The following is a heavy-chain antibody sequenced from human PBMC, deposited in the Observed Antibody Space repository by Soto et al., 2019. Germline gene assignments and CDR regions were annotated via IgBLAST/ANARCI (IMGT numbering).Heavy chain of an antibody. D-gene: IGHD3-10*01. J-gene: IGHJ6*03. V-gene: IGHV4-59*01. CDR1: GGSISSYY. CDR3: ARGRGIRGSYYYYYMDV. Sequence: SETLSLTCTVSGGSISSYYWSWIRQPPGKGLEWIGYIYYSGSTNYNPSLKSRVTISVDTSKNQFYLKLRSVTDADTAVYSCARGRGIRGSYYYYYMDVWGKGTTVTVSS. CDR2: IYYSGST.